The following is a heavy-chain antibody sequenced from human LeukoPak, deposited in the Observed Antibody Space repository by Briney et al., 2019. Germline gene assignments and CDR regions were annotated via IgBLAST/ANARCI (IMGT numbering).Heavy chain of an antibody. CDR3: ARRIGYCSGGSCYGFRFDP. Sequence: GESLKISCKASGNSITTYWIGWVRQKPGKGLEWMGLIFPGDSDTKYSPSFQGQVTISADKSISTAYLQWSSLKASDTAMYYCARRIGYCSGGSCYGFRFDPWGQGTLVTVSS. D-gene: IGHD2-15*01. V-gene: IGHV5-51*01. CDR1: GNSITTYW. J-gene: IGHJ5*02. CDR2: IFPGDSDT.